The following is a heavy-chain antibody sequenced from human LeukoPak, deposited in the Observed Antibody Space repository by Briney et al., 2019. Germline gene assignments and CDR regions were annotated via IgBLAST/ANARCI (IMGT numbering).Heavy chain of an antibody. CDR2: FDPEDGET. Sequence: ASVKVSCKVSGYTLTELSMHWVRQAPGKGLEWMGGFDPEDGETIYAQKFQGRVTMTEDTSTDTAYMELSSLRSEDTAMYYCATQERGYYYFILDYWGQGTLVTVSS. D-gene: IGHD3-22*01. CDR1: GYTLTELS. CDR3: ATQERGYYYFILDY. J-gene: IGHJ4*02. V-gene: IGHV1-24*01.